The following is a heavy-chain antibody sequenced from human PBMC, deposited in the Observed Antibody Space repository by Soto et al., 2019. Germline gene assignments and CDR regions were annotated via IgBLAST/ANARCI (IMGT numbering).Heavy chain of an antibody. Sequence: ASVKVSCKLSGATFSSYAMSWLRQSPGQGLEWIGGIIPFFGTPNYAQKFQGRVTITADTSTATSYMELSSLRSDDTAVYYCARDKGAYSSHLLYWGQGTLVTVSS. V-gene: IGHV1-69*06. CDR2: IIPFFGTP. CDR1: GATFSSYA. CDR3: ARDKGAYSSHLLY. J-gene: IGHJ4*02. D-gene: IGHD3-16*01.